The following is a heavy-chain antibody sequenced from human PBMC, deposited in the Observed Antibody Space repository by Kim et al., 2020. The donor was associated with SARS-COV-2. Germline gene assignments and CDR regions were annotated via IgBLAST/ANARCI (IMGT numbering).Heavy chain of an antibody. D-gene: IGHD2-21*01. CDR3: ASHRHIYTVTFYGYFDL. Sequence: GGSLRLSCAASGFTFRNSAMSWVRQAPGKGLEWVSGIFCSGSGTYYADSVKGRFTISRDNSQNTLYLQMNNLRAEDTAVYYCASHRHIYTVTFYGYFDLWGRGTLVTVSS. CDR1: GFTFRNSA. V-gene: IGHV3-23*01. CDR2: IFCSGSGT. J-gene: IGHJ2*01.